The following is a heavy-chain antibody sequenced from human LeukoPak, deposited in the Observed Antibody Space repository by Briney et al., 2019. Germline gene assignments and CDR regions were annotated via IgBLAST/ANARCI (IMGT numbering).Heavy chain of an antibody. CDR2: IYNNGRT. J-gene: IGHJ4*02. D-gene: IGHD6-13*01. CDR1: GGSISSGDYY. CDR3: ARGRSSSWSSFDY. Sequence: SETLSLTCTVSGGSISSGDYYWSWIRQPPGKGLEWIGYIYNNGRTYYNPFLKSRVTISVDTSKNLFSLKVSSVTAADAAVYYCARGRSSSWSSFDYWGQGTLVTVSS. V-gene: IGHV4-30-4*01.